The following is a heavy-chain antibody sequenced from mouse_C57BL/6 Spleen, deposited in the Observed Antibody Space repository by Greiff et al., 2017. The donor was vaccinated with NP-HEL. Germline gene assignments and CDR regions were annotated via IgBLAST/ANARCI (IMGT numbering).Heavy chain of an antibody. V-gene: IGHV1-50*01. CDR3: ARRRNYGYFDV. CDR1: GYTFTSYW. Sequence: VQLQQPGAELVKPGASVKLSCKASGYTFTSYWMQWVKQRPGQGLEWIGEIDPSDSYTNYNQKFKGKATLTVDTSSSTAYMQLSSLTSEDSAVYYCARRRNYGYFDVWGTGTTVTVSS. J-gene: IGHJ1*03. CDR2: IDPSDSYT.